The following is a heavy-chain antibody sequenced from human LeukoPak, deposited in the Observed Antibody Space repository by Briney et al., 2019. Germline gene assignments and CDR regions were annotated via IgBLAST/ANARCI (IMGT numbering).Heavy chain of an antibody. CDR3: AKDDFWSGYAPYDY. CDR1: GFTFSSYG. J-gene: IGHJ4*02. D-gene: IGHD3-3*01. Sequence: GGSLRLSCAASGFTFSSYGMHWVRQAPGKGLEWVALISFDGSNKYYADSVKGRFTISRDNSKNTLYLQMNSLRAEDTAVYYRAKDDFWSGYAPYDYWGQGTLVTVSS. V-gene: IGHV3-30*18. CDR2: ISFDGSNK.